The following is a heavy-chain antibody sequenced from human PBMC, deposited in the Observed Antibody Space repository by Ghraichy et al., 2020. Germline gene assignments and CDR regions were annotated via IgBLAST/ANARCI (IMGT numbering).Heavy chain of an antibody. CDR3: ARVVLLWFGDSYGGFDY. CDR1: GDSVSSNSAA. D-gene: IGHD3-10*01. V-gene: IGHV6-1*01. Sequence: SCAISGDSVSSNSAAWNWIRQSPSRGLEWLGRTYYRSKWYNDYAVSVKSRITINPDTSKNQFSLQLNSVTPEDTAVYYCARVVLLWFGDSYGGFDYWGQGTLVTVSS. J-gene: IGHJ4*02. CDR2: TYYRSKWYN.